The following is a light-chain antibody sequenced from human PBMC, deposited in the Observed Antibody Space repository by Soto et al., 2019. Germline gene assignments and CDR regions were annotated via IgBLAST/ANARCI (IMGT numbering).Light chain of an antibody. J-gene: IGKJ1*01. CDR2: GAT. V-gene: IGKV3-20*01. Sequence: EIVLTQSPGTLSLSPGERATHSRRASQSVSSSYLAWYQQKPGQAPRLLIYGATSRATGIPDRFSGSGSGTDFTLTISRLEPEDFAVYYCQQYGSSPWTFGQGTKV. CDR1: QSVSSSY. CDR3: QQYGSSPWT.